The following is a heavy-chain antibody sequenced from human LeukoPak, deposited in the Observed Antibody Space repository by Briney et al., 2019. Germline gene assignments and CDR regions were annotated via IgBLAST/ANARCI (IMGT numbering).Heavy chain of an antibody. CDR2: IYYSGST. D-gene: IGHD3-22*01. Sequence: SETLSLTCTVSGGSISSGGYYWSWIRQHPGKGLEWIGYIYYSGSTYYNPSLKSRVTISVDTSKNQFSLKLSSVTAADTAVYYCARVVVTHDAFDIWGQGTMVTVSS. J-gene: IGHJ3*02. V-gene: IGHV4-30-4*08. CDR1: GGSISSGGYY. CDR3: ARVVVTHDAFDI.